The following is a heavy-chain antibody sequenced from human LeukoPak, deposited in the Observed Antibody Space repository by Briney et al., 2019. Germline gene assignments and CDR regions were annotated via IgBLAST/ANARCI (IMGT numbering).Heavy chain of an antibody. V-gene: IGHV4-39*02. J-gene: IGHJ4*02. CDR2: IYYCGST. CDR1: GGSLSSSSYY. Sequence: SETLSLTCTVSGGSLSSSSYYWGWIRQPPRRGQEWVGSIYYCGSTYYNPSLKSRVTISVDTSKNQFSLNLSSVTAADTAVYYCARDGRRYSYGSALDYWGQGTLVTVSS. D-gene: IGHD5-18*01. CDR3: ARDGRRYSYGSALDY.